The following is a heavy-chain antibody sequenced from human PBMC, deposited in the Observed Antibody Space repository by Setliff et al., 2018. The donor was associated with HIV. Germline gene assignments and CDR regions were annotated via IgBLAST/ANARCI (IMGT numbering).Heavy chain of an antibody. V-gene: IGHV1-18*01. D-gene: IGHD3-16*01. CDR2: ISTYNGDT. CDR3: ARRRGGYFDY. Sequence: ASVKVSCKASGYTFTTYGISWVRQAPGQGLEWMGWISTYNGDTNYVQKLQGRVRFSKDTSATTAAMELSNLASEDTAVYYCARRRGGYFDYWGHGTLVTVSS. CDR1: GYTFTTYG. J-gene: IGHJ4*01.